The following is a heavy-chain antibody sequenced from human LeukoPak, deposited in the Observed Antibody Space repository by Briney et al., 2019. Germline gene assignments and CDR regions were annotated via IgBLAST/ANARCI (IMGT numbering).Heavy chain of an antibody. J-gene: IGHJ3*02. D-gene: IGHD4-17*01. V-gene: IGHV3-23*01. CDR1: GFAFNFYA. Sequence: PGGSLRLSCAASGFAFNFYAMSCVRQAPGKGLQWVSTTNANGINTYYVDSVRGRFTISRDNSKDTLYLQLNSLRAEDTAVSYCARHDYGDYDFAFDIWGQGTMVTVFS. CDR2: TNANGINT. CDR3: ARHDYGDYDFAFDI.